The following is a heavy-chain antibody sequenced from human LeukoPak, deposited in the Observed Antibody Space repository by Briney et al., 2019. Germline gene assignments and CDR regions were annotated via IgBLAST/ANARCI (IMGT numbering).Heavy chain of an antibody. D-gene: IGHD5-12*01. Sequence: GGSLRLSCAASGFTFSSYAMSWVRQAPGKGLEWVSVISGSGGRTYYADSVKGRFTISRDNSKNTLYVQMNSLRAGGTAVYYCAKDLLAATIDYYFDYWGQGTLVTVSS. CDR1: GFTFSSYA. CDR3: AKDLLAATIDYYFDY. CDR2: ISGSGGRT. V-gene: IGHV3-23*01. J-gene: IGHJ4*02.